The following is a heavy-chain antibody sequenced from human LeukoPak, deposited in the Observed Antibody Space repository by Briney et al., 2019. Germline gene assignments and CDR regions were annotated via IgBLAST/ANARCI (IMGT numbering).Heavy chain of an antibody. Sequence: GGSLRLSCTASGFTFSSYSMNWVRQAPGKGPEWLSYISWGSNVIYYADSVKGRFTTSRDDAKNSLFLQMNSLTDEYTAVYYCARDPGYSYAQDFWGRGTLVTVSS. J-gene: IGHJ4*02. D-gene: IGHD5-18*01. CDR3: ARDPGYSYAQDF. CDR1: GFTFSSYS. CDR2: ISWGSNVI. V-gene: IGHV3-48*02.